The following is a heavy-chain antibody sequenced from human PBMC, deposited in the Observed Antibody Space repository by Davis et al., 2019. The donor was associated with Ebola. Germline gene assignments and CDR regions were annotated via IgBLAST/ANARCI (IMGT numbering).Heavy chain of an antibody. Sequence: GESLKISCAASGFTFTSYAMPWVCQAPGKGLDWVAVIAYYGSNKYYADSVKGRFTISRDNSKNTLYLQMNSLRAEDSAVYYDVSRDTGGYYFRDYWGQGTLVTVSS. J-gene: IGHJ4*02. CDR3: VSRDTGGYYFRDY. V-gene: IGHV3-30*03. CDR2: IAYYGSNK. CDR1: GFTFTSYA. D-gene: IGHD3-22*01.